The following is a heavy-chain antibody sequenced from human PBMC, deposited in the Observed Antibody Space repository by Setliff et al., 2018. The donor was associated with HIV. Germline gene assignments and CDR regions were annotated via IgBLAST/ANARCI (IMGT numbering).Heavy chain of an antibody. D-gene: IGHD4-17*01. Sequence: ASVKVSCKSSGYTFTDYFMHWVRQAPGQGLEWMGWISTYNDNTNYAQKLQGRVTMTTETSTSTAYMELRSLRTDDTAVYYCARHDGLRSVHGAFDIWGQGTMVTVSS. J-gene: IGHJ3*02. CDR2: ISTYNDNT. CDR1: GYTFTDYF. CDR3: ARHDGLRSVHGAFDI. V-gene: IGHV1-18*04.